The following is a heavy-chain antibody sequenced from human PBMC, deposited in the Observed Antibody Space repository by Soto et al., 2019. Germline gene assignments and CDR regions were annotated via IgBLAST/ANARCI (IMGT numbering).Heavy chain of an antibody. D-gene: IGHD3-16*02. CDR2: INHSGST. J-gene: IGHJ4*02. V-gene: IGHV4-34*01. CDR1: GGSFSGYY. Sequence: PWETLSLTCAVYGGSFSGYYWSWIRQPPGKGLEWIGEINHSGSTNYNPSLKSRVTISVDTSKNQFSLKLSSVTAADTAAYSCARRADRHPSLDYWGPGILVTVSS. CDR3: ARRADRHPSLDY.